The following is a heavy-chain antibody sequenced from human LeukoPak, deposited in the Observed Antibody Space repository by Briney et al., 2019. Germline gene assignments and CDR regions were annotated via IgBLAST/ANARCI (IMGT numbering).Heavy chain of an antibody. Sequence: ASVKVSCKASGGTSSSYAISWVRQAPGQGLEWMGGIIPIFGTANYAQKFQGRVTITTDESTSTAYMELSSLRSEDTAVYYCARGPSSSREFDYWGQGTLVTVSS. D-gene: IGHD6-6*01. J-gene: IGHJ4*02. V-gene: IGHV1-69*05. CDR2: IIPIFGTA. CDR1: GGTSSSYA. CDR3: ARGPSSSREFDY.